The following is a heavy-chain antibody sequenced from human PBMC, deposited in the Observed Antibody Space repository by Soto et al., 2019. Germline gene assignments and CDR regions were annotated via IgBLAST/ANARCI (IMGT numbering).Heavy chain of an antibody. CDR1: GGSFSGYY. Sequence: SETLSLTCAVYGGSFSGYYWSWIRQPPGKGLEWIGEINHSGSTNYNPSLKSRVTISVDTSKNQFSLKLSSVTAADTAVYYCARGRHLYYYDSTGRWFDPWGQGTLVTVSS. D-gene: IGHD3-22*01. CDR3: ARGRHLYYYDSTGRWFDP. J-gene: IGHJ5*02. V-gene: IGHV4-34*01. CDR2: INHSGST.